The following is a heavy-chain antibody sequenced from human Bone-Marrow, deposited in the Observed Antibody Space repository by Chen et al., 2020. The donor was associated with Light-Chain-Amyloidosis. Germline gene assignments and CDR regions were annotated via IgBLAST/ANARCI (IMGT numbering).Heavy chain of an antibody. Sequence: EVQLEQSGPEVKKPGESLKISCKGSGYTFPNYWIGWVRQMPGKGLVWMGVIYPDASDARYSPSFEGQVTISADKSITTAYLQWRSLKASDTAMYYCARRRDGYNFDYWGQGTLVTVSS. D-gene: IGHD5-12*01. CDR3: ARRRDGYNFDY. J-gene: IGHJ4*02. CDR2: IYPDASDA. V-gene: IGHV5-51*01. CDR1: GYTFPNYW.